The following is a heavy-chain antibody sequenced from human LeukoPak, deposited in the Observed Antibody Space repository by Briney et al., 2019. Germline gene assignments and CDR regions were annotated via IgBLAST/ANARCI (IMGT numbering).Heavy chain of an antibody. CDR3: ARQNWGFDY. V-gene: IGHV3-48*03. CDR1: GFTFSSYE. Sequence: GGSLRLSCAASGFTFSSYEMNWVRQAPGKGREWVSYISSSGSTIYYADSVKGRFTISRDNAKNSLYLQMNSLRAEDTAVYYCARQNWGFDYWGQGTLVTVSS. J-gene: IGHJ4*02. D-gene: IGHD7-27*01. CDR2: ISSSGSTI.